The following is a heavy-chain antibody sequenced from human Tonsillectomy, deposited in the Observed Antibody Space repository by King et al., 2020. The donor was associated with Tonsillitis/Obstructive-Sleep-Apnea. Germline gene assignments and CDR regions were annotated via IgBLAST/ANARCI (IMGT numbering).Heavy chain of an antibody. Sequence: QVQLVESGAEVKKPGASVKVSCKASGYTFTNYGISWVRQAPGQGLEWMAWISAHNGHTNYAQKFQGRVTMTTDASTSTAYMELRSLRYDDTAVYYCARDSMSHYYDSSAYYTFNYWGQGTLVTVSS. J-gene: IGHJ4*02. CDR3: ARDSMSHYYDSSAYYTFNY. D-gene: IGHD3-22*01. CDR1: GYTFTNYG. V-gene: IGHV1-18*01. CDR2: ISAHNGHT.